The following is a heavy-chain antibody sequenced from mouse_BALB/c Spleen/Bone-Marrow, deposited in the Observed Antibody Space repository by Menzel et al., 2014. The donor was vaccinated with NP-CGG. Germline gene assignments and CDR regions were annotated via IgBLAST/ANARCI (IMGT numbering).Heavy chain of an antibody. CDR1: GYSITSGYY. CDR2: ISYDGSN. D-gene: IGHD2-14*01. V-gene: IGHV3-6*02. CDR3: AGYDEAWFAY. Sequence: EVKVEESGPGLVKPSQSLSLPCSVTGYSITSGYYWNWIRQFPGNTLAWMGYISYDGSNNYNPSLKNRISITRDTSKNQFFLKLNSVTTEDTATYYCAGYDEAWFAYWGQGTLVTVSA. J-gene: IGHJ3*01.